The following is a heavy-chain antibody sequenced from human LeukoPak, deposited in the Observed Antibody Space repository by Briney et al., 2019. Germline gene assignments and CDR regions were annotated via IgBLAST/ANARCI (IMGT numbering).Heavy chain of an antibody. CDR1: GFTFSSYG. CDR3: ATSRTFDY. CDR2: IKSDGSST. Sequence: PGTSLRLSCAASGFTFSSYGMHWVRQAPGKGLVWVSRIKSDGSSTSYADSVKGRFTISRDNAKNTVYLQMNSLRAEDTAVYYCATSRTFDYWGQGTLVTVSS. J-gene: IGHJ4*02. V-gene: IGHV3-74*01.